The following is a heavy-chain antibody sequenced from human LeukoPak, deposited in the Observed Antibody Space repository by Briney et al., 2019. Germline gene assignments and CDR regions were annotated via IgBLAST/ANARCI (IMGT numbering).Heavy chain of an antibody. CDR2: IRYDGSNK. J-gene: IGHJ6*02. D-gene: IGHD1-1*01. CDR1: GFTFSSYG. CDR3: AKAGVPYYYYGMDV. Sequence: GGSLRLSCAASGFTFSSYGMHWVRQAPGKGLEWVAFIRYDGSNKYYADSVKGRFTISRDNSKNTLYLQMNSLRAEDPAVYYCAKAGVPYYYYGMDVWGQGTTVTVSS. V-gene: IGHV3-30*02.